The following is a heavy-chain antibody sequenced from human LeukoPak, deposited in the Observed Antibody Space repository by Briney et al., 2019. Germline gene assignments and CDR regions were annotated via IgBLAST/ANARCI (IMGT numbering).Heavy chain of an antibody. V-gene: IGHV3-53*01. CDR2: IYSGGST. CDR1: GFTVSSNY. Sequence: PGGSLRLSCAASGFTVSSNYMTWVRQAPGKGLQWVSVIYSGGSTYYAGSVKGRFTISRDNSKNTLYLQMNSLRAEDTAVYYCASLWFGSVDYWGQGTLVTVSS. CDR3: ASLWFGSVDY. D-gene: IGHD3-10*01. J-gene: IGHJ4*02.